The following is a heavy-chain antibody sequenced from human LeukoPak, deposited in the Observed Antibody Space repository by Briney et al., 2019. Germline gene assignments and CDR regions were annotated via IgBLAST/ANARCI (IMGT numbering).Heavy chain of an antibody. Sequence: SETLSLTRTVSGGSISSYYWSWIRQPPGKGLEWIGYIYYSGSTNYNPSLKSRVTISVDTSKNQFSLKLSSVTAADTAVYYCARGTRYCSGGSCYRLDYWGQGTLVTVSS. V-gene: IGHV4-59*01. D-gene: IGHD2-15*01. J-gene: IGHJ4*02. CDR2: IYYSGST. CDR3: ARGTRYCSGGSCYRLDY. CDR1: GGSISSYY.